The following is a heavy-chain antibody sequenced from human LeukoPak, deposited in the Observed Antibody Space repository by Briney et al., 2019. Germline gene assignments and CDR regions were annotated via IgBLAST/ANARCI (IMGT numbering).Heavy chain of an antibody. V-gene: IGHV1-18*01. D-gene: IGHD3-16*02. CDR3: ARDLTYDYIWGSYRPIDY. Sequence: GASVKVSCKASGYTFTSYGISWVRQAPGQGLEWMGWISAYNGNTNYAQKLQGRVTMTTDTSTSTAYMELRSLRSDDTAVYYCARDLTYDYIWGSYRPIDYWGQGTLVTVSS. CDR2: ISAYNGNT. J-gene: IGHJ4*02. CDR1: GYTFTSYG.